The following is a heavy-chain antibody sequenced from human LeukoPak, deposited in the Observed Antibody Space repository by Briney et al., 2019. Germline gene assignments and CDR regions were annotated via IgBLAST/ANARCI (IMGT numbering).Heavy chain of an antibody. Sequence: PSETLSLTCTVSGGSISSGDYYWSWIRQPPGKCLEWIAYVYYSGSTSYNPSLKSRVTMSADTSKNQLSLKLSSVTAADTAVYYCARPYYYDSRIDPWGQGILVTVSS. CDR2: VYYSGST. J-gene: IGHJ5*02. CDR3: ARPYYYDSRIDP. CDR1: GGSISSGDYY. V-gene: IGHV4-30-4*01. D-gene: IGHD3-22*01.